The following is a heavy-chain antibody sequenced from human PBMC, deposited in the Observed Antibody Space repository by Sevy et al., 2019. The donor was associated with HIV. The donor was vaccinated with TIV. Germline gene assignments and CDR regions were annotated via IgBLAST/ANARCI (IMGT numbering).Heavy chain of an antibody. CDR2: MSAYNGNT. Sequence: ASVKVSCKASGYTFTSYGISWVRQAPGQGLEWMGWMSAYNGNTNYAQKLQGRVTMTTGTSTSTAYMELRSLRSDDTAVYYCARDEWELPGGSAFDIWGQGTMVTVSS. V-gene: IGHV1-18*01. CDR1: GYTFTSYG. J-gene: IGHJ3*02. CDR3: ARDEWELPGGSAFDI. D-gene: IGHD1-26*01.